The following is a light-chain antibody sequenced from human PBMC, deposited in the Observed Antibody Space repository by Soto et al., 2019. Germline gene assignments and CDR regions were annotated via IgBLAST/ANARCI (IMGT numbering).Light chain of an antibody. CDR3: AAWDDSLRAPV. CDR2: RDD. Sequence: SVLTQPPSASATPGQRITISCFGSSSNIGSKYGYWYQQLPGTAPKLLISRDDERPSGVPDRFSGSKSGTSASLAISGGRAEDEAEYFCAAWDDSLRAPVFGGGTKLTVL. J-gene: IGLJ2*01. CDR1: SSNIGSKY. V-gene: IGLV1-47*01.